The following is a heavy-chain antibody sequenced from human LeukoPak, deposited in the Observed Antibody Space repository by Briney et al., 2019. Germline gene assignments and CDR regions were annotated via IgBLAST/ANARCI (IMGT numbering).Heavy chain of an antibody. Sequence: GASVKGSCKASEYTFTGYYFHWGRQTPGQGLEWLGWINPNNGGTKYAQKFQGRVIMTRDMSISTAYMELSRLRSDDTAVYYCARRLLFGFYDSSAYDYWGQGTLVTVSS. CDR3: ARRLLFGFYDSSAYDY. J-gene: IGHJ4*02. CDR2: INPNNGGT. V-gene: IGHV1-2*02. D-gene: IGHD3-22*01. CDR1: EYTFTGYY.